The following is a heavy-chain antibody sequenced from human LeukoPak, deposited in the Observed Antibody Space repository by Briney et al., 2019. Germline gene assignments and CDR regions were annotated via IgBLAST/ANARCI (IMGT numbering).Heavy chain of an antibody. D-gene: IGHD6-6*01. Sequence: SETLSLTCTVSGGSISSYYWSWIRQPPGKGLEWIGYIYYTGSTNYNPSLKSRVTISVDMSKNQLSLKLSSVTAADTAVYYCARADSSSFPTDYWGQGTLVTVSS. J-gene: IGHJ4*02. CDR3: ARADSSSFPTDY. V-gene: IGHV4-59*01. CDR1: GGSISSYY. CDR2: IYYTGST.